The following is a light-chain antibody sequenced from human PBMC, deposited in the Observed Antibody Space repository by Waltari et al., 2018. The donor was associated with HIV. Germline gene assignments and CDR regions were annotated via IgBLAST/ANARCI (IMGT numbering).Light chain of an antibody. Sequence: QSALPQPRSVSGSPGQSVTLSCTGTRSDVGAYKFVSWYQPHPGKAPKLLIYDVTTRPSGVPDRFSGSKSGNSASLIISGLQAGDEAHYFCCSYAGNYAWVFGGGTKLTVL. CDR1: RSDVGAYKF. CDR2: DVT. V-gene: IGLV2-11*01. J-gene: IGLJ3*02. CDR3: CSYAGNYAWV.